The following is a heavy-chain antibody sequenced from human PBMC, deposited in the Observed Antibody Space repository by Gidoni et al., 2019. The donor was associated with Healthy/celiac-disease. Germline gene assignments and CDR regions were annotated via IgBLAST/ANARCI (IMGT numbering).Heavy chain of an antibody. V-gene: IGHV3-33*01. CDR2: IWYDGSKK. CDR3: ARDNPITAHDY. CDR1: GVSLSSYD. J-gene: IGHJ4*02. Sequence: QVQLVESGGGVVQPGRYLRLSCAASGVSLSSYDMHWVRQAPGKGLDWVAIIWYDGSKKYYTDSVKGRFTISRDNSKNTLYLQMNSLRAEDTAVYYCARDNPITAHDYWGQGTLVTVSS. D-gene: IGHD1-20*01.